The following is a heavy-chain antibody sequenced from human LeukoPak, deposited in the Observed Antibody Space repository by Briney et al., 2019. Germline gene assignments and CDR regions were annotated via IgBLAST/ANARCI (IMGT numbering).Heavy chain of an antibody. CDR3: ARHRHYYDSSGYWFSWFDP. CDR2: INHSGST. V-gene: IGHV4-34*01. J-gene: IGHJ5*02. CDR1: GGSFSGYY. Sequence: SETLSLTCAVYGGSFSGYYWSWIRQPPGKGLEWIGEINHSGSTYYNPSLKSRVTIFVDTSKNQFSLKLSSVTAADTAVYYCARHRHYYDSSGYWFSWFDPWGQGTLVTVSS. D-gene: IGHD3-22*01.